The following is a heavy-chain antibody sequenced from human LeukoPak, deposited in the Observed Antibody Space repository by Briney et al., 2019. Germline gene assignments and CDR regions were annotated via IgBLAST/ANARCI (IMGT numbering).Heavy chain of an antibody. V-gene: IGHV3-23*01. CDR1: GFTLSSYA. J-gene: IGHJ4*02. CDR2: ISGSGGST. Sequence: PGGSLRLSCAASGFTLSSYAMSWVRQAPGKGLEWVSAISGSGGSTYYADSVRGRFTISRDNSKNTLYLQMNSLRAEDTAVYYCAKVTRGVISPGFDYWGQGTLVTVSS. D-gene: IGHD3-10*01. CDR3: AKVTRGVISPGFDY.